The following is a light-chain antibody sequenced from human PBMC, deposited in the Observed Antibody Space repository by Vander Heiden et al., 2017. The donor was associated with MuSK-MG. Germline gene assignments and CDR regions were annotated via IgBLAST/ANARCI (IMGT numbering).Light chain of an antibody. V-gene: IGKV3D-20*01. Sequence: EFVLTQSPATLSLSPGERATLSCGASQGVSRYLAWYQQKPGLAPRLVIYDASSRATGIPDRFSGSGSGTDFTLTISRLEPEDFAVYYCYQYGSAPREYSFGQGTKVEIK. CDR3: YQYGSAPREYS. CDR2: DAS. CDR1: QGVSRY. J-gene: IGKJ2*03.